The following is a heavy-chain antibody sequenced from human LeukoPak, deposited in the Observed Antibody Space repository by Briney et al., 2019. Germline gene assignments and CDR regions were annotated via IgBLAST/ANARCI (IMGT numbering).Heavy chain of an antibody. CDR2: IASDGSST. CDR1: GFTFSTYW. D-gene: IGHD4-23*01. Sequence: PGGSLRLSCAAPGFTFSTYWMHWARQAPGKGLVWVSRIASDGSSTTYADSVKGRFSISRDNAKNTLYLQMNSLRVEDTAVYYCARGRPHGNDYWGQGTLVTVSS. J-gene: IGHJ4*02. V-gene: IGHV3-74*01. CDR3: ARGRPHGNDY.